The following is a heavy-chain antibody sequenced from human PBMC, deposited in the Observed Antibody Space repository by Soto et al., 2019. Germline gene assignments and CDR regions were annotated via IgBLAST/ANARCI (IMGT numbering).Heavy chain of an antibody. D-gene: IGHD2-15*01. V-gene: IGHV1-69*06. CDR3: AREVPVNTPAFVY. CDR2: ISPMFGAA. Sequence: QVQLVQSGAEMKKPGSSVKVSCQSSGGTFNTYAMNWVRQAPGQGPEWMGDISPMFGAANYAPKFQGRVTMTSDKSTGTSYLQLSSLTSEDTARYFWAREVPVNTPAFVYWGQGTLVTVSS. J-gene: IGHJ4*02. CDR1: GGTFNTYA.